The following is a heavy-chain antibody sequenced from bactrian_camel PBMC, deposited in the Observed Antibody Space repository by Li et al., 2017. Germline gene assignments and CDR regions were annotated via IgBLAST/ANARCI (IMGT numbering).Heavy chain of an antibody. CDR3: AAGSSRGVPFRVRGYPY. D-gene: IGHD3*01. J-gene: IGHJ4*01. CDR2: IDTAGAT. V-gene: IGHV3S28*01. Sequence: QLVESGGGSVQPGGSLRLSCVGSGFTFSSYYMAWFRQAPGKEREGVAAIDTAGATTYTYSVQGRFTISKDDAKNTLYLQMNSLKPEDTAMYYCAAGSSRGVPFRVRGYPYWGQGTQVTVS. CDR1: GFTFSSYY.